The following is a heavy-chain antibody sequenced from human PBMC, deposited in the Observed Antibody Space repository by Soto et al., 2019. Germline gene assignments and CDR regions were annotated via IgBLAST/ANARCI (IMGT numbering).Heavy chain of an antibody. V-gene: IGHV3-72*01. CDR2: TKAKAYSYTT. CDR3: ASIRGGMGY. CDR1: GITLSDHF. D-gene: IGHD3-10*01. J-gene: IGHJ4*02. Sequence: EVQLVESGGGLVQPGGSLGRSCAASGITLSDHFIDWVRQAPGKGLDWVGRTKAKAYSYTTEYAASVKGRFTISRDDSENSVYLQMNSLKSEDTAVYYCASIRGGMGYWGQGTLVTVSP.